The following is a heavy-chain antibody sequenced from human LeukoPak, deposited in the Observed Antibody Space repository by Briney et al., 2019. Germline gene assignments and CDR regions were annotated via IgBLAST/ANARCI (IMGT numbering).Heavy chain of an antibody. CDR1: GGSISSYY. V-gene: IGHV4-4*07. D-gene: IGHD2-15*01. CDR2: IYTSGST. Sequence: SETLSLTCTVSGGSISSYYWSWIRQPAGKGLEWIGRIYTSGSTNYNPSLKSRVTISVDTSKNQFSLKLTSVTAANTAVYYCARDFEGYCSGGSCLPPLPYHYYYMDVWGKGTTVTVSS. CDR3: ARDFEGYCSGGSCLPPLPYHYYYMDV. J-gene: IGHJ6*03.